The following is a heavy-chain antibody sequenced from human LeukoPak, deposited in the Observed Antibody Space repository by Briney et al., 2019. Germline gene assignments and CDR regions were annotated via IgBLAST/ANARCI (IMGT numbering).Heavy chain of an antibody. CDR3: ASGYYYDSSGYPYGDY. Sequence: GGSPRLSCAASGFTFSSYSMNWVRQAPGKGLEWVSYISSSSSTIYYADSVKGRFTISRDNAKNSLYLQMNSLRDEDTAVYYCASGYYYDSSGYPYGDYWGQGTLVTVSS. J-gene: IGHJ4*02. V-gene: IGHV3-48*02. CDR1: GFTFSSYS. D-gene: IGHD3-22*01. CDR2: ISSSSSTI.